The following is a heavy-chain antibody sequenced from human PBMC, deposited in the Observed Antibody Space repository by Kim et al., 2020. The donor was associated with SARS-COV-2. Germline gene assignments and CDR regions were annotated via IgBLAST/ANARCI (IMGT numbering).Heavy chain of an antibody. D-gene: IGHD3-3*01. CDR2: INSDGSST. Sequence: GGSLRLSCAASGFTFSSYWMHWVRQAPGKGLVWVSRINSDGSSTSYADSVKGRFTISRDNAKNTLYLQMNSLRAEDTAVYYCAREADFWSGYRGDYYFDYWGQGTLVTVSS. CDR3: AREADFWSGYRGDYYFDY. V-gene: IGHV3-74*01. CDR1: GFTFSSYW. J-gene: IGHJ4*02.